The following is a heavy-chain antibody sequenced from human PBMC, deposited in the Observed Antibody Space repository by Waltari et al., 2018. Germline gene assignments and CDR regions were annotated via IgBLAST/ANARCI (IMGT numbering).Heavy chain of an antibody. CDR1: GGSLSSYY. V-gene: IGHV4-59*01. CDR2: IHYSGST. Sequence: QVHLQESGPGLVKPSETLSLTCTVSGGSLSSYYWSWLRQPPGKGLEWIGYIHYSGSTNYNPSLKSRVTMSVDTSKNQISLKLSSVTAADTAVYYCARRFCSSNTCFYLDVWGKGTTVTISS. D-gene: IGHD2-2*01. CDR3: ARRFCSSNTCFYLDV. J-gene: IGHJ6*04.